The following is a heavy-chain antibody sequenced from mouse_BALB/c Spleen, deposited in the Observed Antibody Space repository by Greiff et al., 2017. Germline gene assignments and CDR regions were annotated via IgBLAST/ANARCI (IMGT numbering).Heavy chain of an antibody. Sequence: EVQLVESGGDLVKPGGSLKLSCAASGFTFSSYGMSWVRQTPDKRLEWVATISSGGSYTYYPDSVKGRFTISRDNAKNTLYLQMSSLKSEDTALYYCARHRGLGKDYFDYWGQGTTLTVSS. CDR2: ISSGGSYT. CDR1: GFTFSSYG. J-gene: IGHJ2*01. D-gene: IGHD4-1*01. CDR3: ARHRGLGKDYFDY. V-gene: IGHV5-6*01.